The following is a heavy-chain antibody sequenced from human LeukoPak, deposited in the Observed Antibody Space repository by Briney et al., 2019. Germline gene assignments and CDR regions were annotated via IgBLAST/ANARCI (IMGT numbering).Heavy chain of an antibody. Sequence: GGSLRLSCAASRFTFSNYWMSWVRQPPGKGLEWVANIKQDGSEKYYVDSVKGRFTISRDNAENSLYLQMNSLRDEDTAVYYCARVISYYDSSGYSHFDYWGQGTLVTVSS. V-gene: IGHV3-7*01. CDR1: RFTFSNYW. CDR3: ARVISYYDSSGYSHFDY. J-gene: IGHJ4*02. D-gene: IGHD3-22*01. CDR2: IKQDGSEK.